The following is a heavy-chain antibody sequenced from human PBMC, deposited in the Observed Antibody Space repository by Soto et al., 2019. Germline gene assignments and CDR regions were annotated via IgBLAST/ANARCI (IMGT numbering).Heavy chain of an antibody. CDR3: ARVGGGDYLAGYYYGMDV. CDR2: INHSGST. D-gene: IGHD4-17*01. V-gene: IGHV4-34*01. J-gene: IGHJ6*02. Sequence: SETLSLTCAVYGGSXSGYYWSWILQPPGKGLEWIGEINHSGSTNYNPSLKSRVTISVDTSKNQFSLKLSSVTAADTAVYYCARVGGGDYLAGYYYGMDVSGQGTTVTVSS. CDR1: GGSXSGYY.